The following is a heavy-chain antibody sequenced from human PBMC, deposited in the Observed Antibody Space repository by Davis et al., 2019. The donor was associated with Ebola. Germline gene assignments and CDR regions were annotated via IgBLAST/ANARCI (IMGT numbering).Heavy chain of an antibody. D-gene: IGHD3-22*01. CDR1: GFNFMYYA. J-gene: IGHJ4*02. CDR2: ISGSGVST. V-gene: IGHV3-23*01. Sequence: PGGSLRFSCAASGFNFMYYAMSWVRQPPGKGLEWVSAISGSGVSTYYADSVKGRFTISRDSSKNTLYLQMNSLRAEDTAVYYCARDPYYYYDSSGYAIDWGQGTLVTVSS. CDR3: ARDPYYYYDSSGYAID.